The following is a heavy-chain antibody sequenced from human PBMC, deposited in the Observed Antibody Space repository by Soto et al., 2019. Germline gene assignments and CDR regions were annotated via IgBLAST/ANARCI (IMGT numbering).Heavy chain of an antibody. D-gene: IGHD6-13*01. CDR2: IKKDGSNK. J-gene: IGHJ3*02. Sequence: EVQLVESGGGLVQPGGSLRLSCEASGFNFGSYWMTWVRQAPGKGLEWVANIKKDGSNKSYLDSVRGRFTISRDNAKNSLYLAINSLRAEDTALYYCARDVSPGSSSLYLDAFDIWGQGTMVTVSS. CDR1: GFNFGSYW. CDR3: ARDVSPGSSSLYLDAFDI. V-gene: IGHV3-7*05.